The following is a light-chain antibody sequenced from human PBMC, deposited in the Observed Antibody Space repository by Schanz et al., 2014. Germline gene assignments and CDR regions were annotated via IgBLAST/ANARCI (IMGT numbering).Light chain of an antibody. J-gene: IGKJ3*01. Sequence: DIQMTQSPSTLSASVGDRVTITCRASQSVSTWLAWYQQKPGKAPNLLIYDASSLQSGVPSRFSGSGSETXXTLTISRLQPDDFATYYCCLFNSYVPRTFGPGTKLDIK. V-gene: IGKV1-5*01. CDR2: DAS. CDR1: QSVSTW. CDR3: CLFNSYVPRT.